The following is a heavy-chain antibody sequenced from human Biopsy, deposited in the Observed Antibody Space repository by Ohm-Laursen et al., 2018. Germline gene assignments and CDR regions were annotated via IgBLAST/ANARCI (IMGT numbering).Heavy chain of an antibody. D-gene: IGHD3-10*01. CDR1: DGSISNIINY. CDR2: IYHTGFT. J-gene: IGHJ4*02. CDR3: ARHSFGLGRDF. Sequence: GTLSLTCTVTDGSISNIINYWGWIRQPLGKGLEWLGSIYHTGFTDLNPSLKSCVPISVNTSNNQFSLKLSSLTAADTAVYYCARHSFGLGRDFWGQGTLVTVSS. V-gene: IGHV4-39*01.